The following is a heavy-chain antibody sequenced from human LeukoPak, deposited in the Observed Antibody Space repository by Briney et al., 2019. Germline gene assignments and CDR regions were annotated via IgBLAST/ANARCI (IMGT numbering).Heavy chain of an antibody. CDR1: GGSFSSYY. V-gene: IGHV4-59*01. D-gene: IGHD1-26*01. J-gene: IGHJ3*02. CDR3: ARGEWELRYAFDI. Sequence: PSETLSLTCAVYGGSFSSYYWSWIRQPPGKGLEWIGYIYYSGSTNYNPSLKSRVTISVDTSKNQFSLKLSSVTAADTAVYYCARGEWELRYAFDIWGQGTMVTVSS. CDR2: IYYSGST.